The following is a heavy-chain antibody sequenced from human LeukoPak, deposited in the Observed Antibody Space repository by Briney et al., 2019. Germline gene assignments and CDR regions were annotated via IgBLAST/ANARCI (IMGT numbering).Heavy chain of an antibody. D-gene: IGHD3-16*02. CDR2: IYYSGST. Sequence: SETLSLTCTVSGGSISSGGYYWSWIRQHPGKGLEWIGYIYYSGSTYYNPSLKSRVTIIVDTSKNQFSLKLSSVTAADTAVYYCARGRSLLYDYVWGSYRYHYFDYWGQGTLVTVSS. CDR3: ARGRSLLYDYVWGSYRYHYFDY. CDR1: GGSISSGGYY. J-gene: IGHJ4*02. V-gene: IGHV4-31*03.